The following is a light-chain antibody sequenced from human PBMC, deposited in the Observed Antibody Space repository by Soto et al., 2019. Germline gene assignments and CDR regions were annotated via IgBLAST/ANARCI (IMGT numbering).Light chain of an antibody. CDR3: QQYDNLPMYT. V-gene: IGKV1-33*01. CDR1: QDISNY. J-gene: IGKJ2*01. Sequence: DIQMTQSPSSLSASVGDRVTITCQASQDISNYLNWYQQKPGKAPKLLIYDASNLETGVPSRFSGSGSVTDFTFTISSLQPEVIATDYCQQYDNLPMYTFGQGTKLEIK. CDR2: DAS.